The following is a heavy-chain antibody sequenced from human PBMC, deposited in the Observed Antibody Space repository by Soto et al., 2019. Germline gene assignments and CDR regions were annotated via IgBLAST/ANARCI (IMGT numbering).Heavy chain of an antibody. J-gene: IGHJ6*03. D-gene: IGHD3-9*01. V-gene: IGHV3-48*01. CDR1: GFTFSSYS. CDR2: FISSSSTI. CDR3: ARFYDILTGYYTPLYYYYYYMDV. Sequence: PGGSLRLSCAASGFTFSSYSMNWVRQAPGKGLEWVSYFISSSSTIYYADSVKGRFTISRDNAKNSLYLQMNSLRAEDTAVYYCARFYDILTGYYTPLYYYYYYMDVWGKGTTVTVSS.